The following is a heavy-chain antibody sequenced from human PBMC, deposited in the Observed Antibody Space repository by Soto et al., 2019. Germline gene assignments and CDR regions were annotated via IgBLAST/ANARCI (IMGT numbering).Heavy chain of an antibody. CDR2: ISGSGGST. V-gene: IGHV3-23*01. D-gene: IGHD4-17*01. CDR1: GFTFSSYV. J-gene: IGHJ4*02. CDR3: AKDAGGDYGGNSYFDY. Sequence: EVQLLESGGGLVQPGGSLRLSCAASGFTFSSYVMSWVRQAPGKGLEWVSAISGSGGSTYYADSVKGRFTISRDNSKNTLYLQMNSLRAEDTAVYYCAKDAGGDYGGNSYFDYWGQGTLVTVSS.